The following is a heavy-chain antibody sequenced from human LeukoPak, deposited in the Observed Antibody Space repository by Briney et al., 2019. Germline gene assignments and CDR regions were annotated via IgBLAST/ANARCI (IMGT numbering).Heavy chain of an antibody. CDR2: ISLDGATT. CDR1: GFTFSSYA. D-gene: IGHD3-9*01. J-gene: IGHJ4*02. V-gene: IGHV3-23*01. Sequence: GGSLRLSCAASGFTFSSYAMSWVRQAPGKGLGWVSGISLDGATTYYAGSVEGRFTISRDNSKNTLYLQMNSLRADDTAVYYCVKDHGWLLYSWGQGTLVTVSS. CDR3: VKDHGWLLYS.